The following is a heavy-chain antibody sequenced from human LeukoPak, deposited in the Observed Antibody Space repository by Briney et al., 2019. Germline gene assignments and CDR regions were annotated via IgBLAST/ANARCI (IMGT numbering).Heavy chain of an antibody. J-gene: IGHJ4*02. CDR1: GFTFSSYR. CDR3: ARDYCSGGSCYSFDY. V-gene: IGHV3-7*04. D-gene: IGHD2-15*01. CDR2: IKQDGSEK. Sequence: GGSLRLSCAASGFTFSSYRMSWVRQAPGKGLEWVANIKQDGSEKYYVDSVKGRFTISRDNAKNSLYLQMNSLRAEDTAVYYCARDYCSGGSCYSFDYWGQGTLVTVSS.